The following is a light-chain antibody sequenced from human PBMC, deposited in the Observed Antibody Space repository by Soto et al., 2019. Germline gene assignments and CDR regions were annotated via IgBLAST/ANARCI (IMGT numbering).Light chain of an antibody. Sequence: DIQITQSPSSPSASVKDTGTLPCPASQNIGSYLNWYQQKPGKAPTLLIYAASTLQSGVPSRFSGSGSGTDFNLTISSLNPEDFATYFCQQGYRIFQTFGQGTKVDIK. CDR1: QNIGSY. CDR3: QQGYRIFQT. J-gene: IGKJ1*01. CDR2: AAS. V-gene: IGKV1-39*01.